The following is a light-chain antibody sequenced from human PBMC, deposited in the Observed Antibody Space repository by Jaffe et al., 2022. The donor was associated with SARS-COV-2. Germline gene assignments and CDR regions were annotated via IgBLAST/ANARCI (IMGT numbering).Light chain of an antibody. CDR1: SSDVGGYNY. CDR3: SSYTSSSNTLTV. J-gene: IGLJ1*01. Sequence: QSALTQPASVSGSPGQPITISCTGTSSDVGGYNYVSWYQQHPGKAPKLMIYEVSNRPSGVPDRFSGSKSGNTASLTISGLQAEDEADYYCSSYTSSSNTLTVFGTGTKVTVL. V-gene: IGLV2-14*01. CDR2: EVS.